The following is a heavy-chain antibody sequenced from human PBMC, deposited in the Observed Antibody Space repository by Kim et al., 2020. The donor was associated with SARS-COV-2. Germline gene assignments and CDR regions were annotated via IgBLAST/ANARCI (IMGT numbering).Heavy chain of an antibody. CDR3: ARAAQLLDWFDP. J-gene: IGHJ5*02. Sequence: GESLKISCKGSGYNFTSYGIGWVRQMPGKGLEWMGIIYPGDSDTRYSPSFQGQVTMSADKSISTAYLQWSSLKASDTAMYYCARAAQLLDWFDPWGQGTLVTVSS. V-gene: IGHV5-51*01. CDR2: IYPGDSDT. D-gene: IGHD2-2*01. CDR1: GYNFTSYG.